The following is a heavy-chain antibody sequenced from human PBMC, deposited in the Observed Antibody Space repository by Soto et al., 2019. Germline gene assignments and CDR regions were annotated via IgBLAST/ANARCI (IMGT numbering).Heavy chain of an antibody. V-gene: IGHV3-48*02. CDR2: ISSSSSTI. D-gene: IGHD4-17*01. J-gene: IGHJ5*02. CDR3: ARENDGDNRNWFDP. Sequence: EVQLVESGGGLVQPGGSLRLSCAASGFTFSSYSMNWVRQAPGKGLEWVSYISSSSSTIYYANSVKGRFTISRDNAKNSLYLQMNSVRDEDTAVYYCARENDGDNRNWFDPWGRGTLVTVPS. CDR1: GFTFSSYS.